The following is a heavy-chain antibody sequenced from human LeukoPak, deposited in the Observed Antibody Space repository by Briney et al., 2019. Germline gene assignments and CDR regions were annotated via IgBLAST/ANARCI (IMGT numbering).Heavy chain of an antibody. CDR3: AKGAAGYYDSSGYYYGYFDY. CDR2: ISWDGGST. J-gene: IGHJ4*02. CDR1: GFTFDDYA. Sequence: GGSLRLSCAASGFTFDDYAMHWVRQAPGKGLEWVSLISWDGGSTYYADSVKGRFTISRDNSKNSLYLQMNSLRAEDTALYYCAKGAAGYYDSSGYYYGYFDYWGQGTLGTVPS. D-gene: IGHD3-22*01. V-gene: IGHV3-43D*03.